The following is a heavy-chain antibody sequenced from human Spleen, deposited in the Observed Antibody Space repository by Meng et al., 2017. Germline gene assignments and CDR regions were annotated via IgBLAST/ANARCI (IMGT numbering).Heavy chain of an antibody. V-gene: IGHV4-4*02. Sequence: QLPESGPGLVEPWGTLSLTGVVSVASIATTNWWGWVRQPPGKGLEWIGEIHLGGRPNYSPSLKSRVTISVDKSNNELSLKLTSVTAADTAVYFCVRIFDSRAQGTLVTVSS. CDR2: IHLGGRP. CDR1: VASIATTNW. CDR3: VRIFDS. J-gene: IGHJ4*02.